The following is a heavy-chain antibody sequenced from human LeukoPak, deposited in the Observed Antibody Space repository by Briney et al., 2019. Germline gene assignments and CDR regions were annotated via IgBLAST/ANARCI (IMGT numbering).Heavy chain of an antibody. J-gene: IGHJ5*02. D-gene: IGHD3-10*01. V-gene: IGHV1-69*04. CDR2: IIPILGIA. CDR3: ARDPHDSSKDYYGSGSRNWFDP. CDR1: GGTFSSYA. Sequence: ASVKVSCKASGGTFSSYAIIWVRQAPGQGLEWMGRIIPILGIANYAQKFQGRVTITADKSTSTAYMELSSLRSEDTAVYYCARDPHDSSKDYYGSGSRNWFDPWGQGTLVTVSS.